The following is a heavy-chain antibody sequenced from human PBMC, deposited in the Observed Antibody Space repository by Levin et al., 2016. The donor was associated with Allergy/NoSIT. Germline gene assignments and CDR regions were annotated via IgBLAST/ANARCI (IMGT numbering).Heavy chain of an antibody. J-gene: IGHJ6*02. V-gene: IGHV2-26*01. CDR2: IFSNDEK. CDR3: ARIRAVRGVINSGGGMDV. Sequence: WIRQPPGKALEWLAHIFSNDEKSYSTSLKSRLTISKDTSKSQVVLTMTNMDPVDTATYYCARIRAVRGVINSGGGMDVWGQGTTVTVSS. D-gene: IGHD3-10*01.